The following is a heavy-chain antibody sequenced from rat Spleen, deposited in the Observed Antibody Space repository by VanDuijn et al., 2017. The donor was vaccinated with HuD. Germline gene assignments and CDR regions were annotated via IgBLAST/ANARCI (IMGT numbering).Heavy chain of an antibody. Sequence: QVQLKESGPGQVQPSQTLSLTCTVSGFSLTTYNVHWVRQPPGKSLEWMGVIWSNGKTNSNSALKSRLSISRDTSQNQVFLKMNDQQTEDTAMYFCARDYGSNLGVDHWGQGVMVTVSS. J-gene: IGHJ2*01. D-gene: IGHD1-9*01. V-gene: IGHV2S61*01. CDR3: ARDYGSNLGVDH. CDR1: GFSLTTYN. CDR2: IWSNGKT.